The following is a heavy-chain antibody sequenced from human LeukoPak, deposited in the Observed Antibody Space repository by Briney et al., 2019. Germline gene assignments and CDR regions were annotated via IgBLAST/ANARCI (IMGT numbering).Heavy chain of an antibody. CDR1: GGSISSHY. Sequence: SETLSLTCTVSGGSISSHYWSWIRQPPGQGLEWIGYIYYSGSTNYNPSLKSRVTISVDTSKNQFSLKLSSVTAADTAVYYCARGIEGAGFDYWGQGTLVTVSS. V-gene: IGHV4-59*11. D-gene: IGHD1-26*01. CDR3: ARGIEGAGFDY. J-gene: IGHJ4*02. CDR2: IYYSGST.